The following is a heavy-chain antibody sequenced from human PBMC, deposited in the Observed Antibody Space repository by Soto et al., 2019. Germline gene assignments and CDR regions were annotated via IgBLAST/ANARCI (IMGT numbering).Heavy chain of an antibody. D-gene: IGHD1-26*01. CDR3: ARRKDRSDPYYLKL. J-gene: IGHJ4*02. V-gene: IGHV1-8*01. CDR1: GFTFITYY. Sequence: ASVKVSFKASGFTFITYYFSWVRQAAGQWLELMGWMNPNNGNAGFAQKFRGRINMTRNTSIRTAYLELSSLRSDDSAVYLCARRKDRSDPYYLKLWGQGTQVNVSS. CDR2: MNPNNGNA.